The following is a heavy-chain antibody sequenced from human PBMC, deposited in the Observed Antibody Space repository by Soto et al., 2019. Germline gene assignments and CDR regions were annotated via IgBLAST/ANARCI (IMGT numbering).Heavy chain of an antibody. V-gene: IGHV3-23*01. J-gene: IGHJ3*02. CDR3: AKPYYYGSGTGPDAFDI. CDR1: GFTFSIYA. Sequence: EVQLLESGGGLVQPGGSLRLSCAASGFTFSIYAMTWVRQAPGKGLEWVSSISGSGGSTYYADSVKGRFTISRDNSKNPLYLQMNSLRAADTALYYCAKPYYYGSGTGPDAFDIWGQGTMVTVSS. CDR2: ISGSGGST. D-gene: IGHD3-10*01.